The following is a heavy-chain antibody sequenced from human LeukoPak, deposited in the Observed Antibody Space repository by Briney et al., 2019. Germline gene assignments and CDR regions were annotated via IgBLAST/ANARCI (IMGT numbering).Heavy chain of an antibody. CDR1: GFTFSSYS. V-gene: IGHV3-21*01. D-gene: IGHD3-3*01. Sequence: PGGSLRLSCAASGFTFSSYSMNWVRQAPGKGLEWVSSISSSSSYIYYADSVKGRFTISRDNAKNSLYLQMNSLRAEDTAVHYCAREPLTSPYAFDIWGQGTMVTVSS. J-gene: IGHJ3*02. CDR2: ISSSSSYI. CDR3: AREPLTSPYAFDI.